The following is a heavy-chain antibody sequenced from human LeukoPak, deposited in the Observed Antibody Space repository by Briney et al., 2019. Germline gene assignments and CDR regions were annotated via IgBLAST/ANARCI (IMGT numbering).Heavy chain of an antibody. CDR2: INHSGST. CDR3: ARGPYYYDSSGYYRCFDY. D-gene: IGHD3-22*01. J-gene: IGHJ4*02. V-gene: IGHV4-34*01. Sequence: SETLSLTCAVYGGSFSGYYWSRIRQPPGKGLEWIGEINHSGSTNYNPSLKSRVTISVDTSKNQFSLKLSSVTAADTAVYYCARGPYYYDSSGYYRCFDYWGQGTLVTVSS. CDR1: GGSFSGYY.